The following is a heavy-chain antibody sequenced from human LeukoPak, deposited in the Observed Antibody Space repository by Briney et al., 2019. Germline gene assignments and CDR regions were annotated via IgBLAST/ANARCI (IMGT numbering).Heavy chain of an antibody. CDR3: AELGITMIGGV. V-gene: IGHV3-48*03. J-gene: IGHJ6*04. CDR2: ISSSGSTI. CDR1: GFTFGSYE. D-gene: IGHD3-10*02. Sequence: GGSLRLSCAASGFTFGSYEMNWVHQAPGKGLEWVSYISSSGSTIYYADSVKGRFTISRDNAKNSLYLQMNSLRAEDTAVYYCAELGITMIGGVWGKGTTVTISS.